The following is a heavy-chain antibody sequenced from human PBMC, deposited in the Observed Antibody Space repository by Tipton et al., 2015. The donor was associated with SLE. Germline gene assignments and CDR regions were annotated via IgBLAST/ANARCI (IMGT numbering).Heavy chain of an antibody. V-gene: IGHV4-34*01. J-gene: IGHJ6*04. CDR1: GGSFSGYY. CDR3: ARGRTRGIVGATPYYYYYGMDV. CDR2: INHSGST. Sequence: TLSLTCAVYGGSFSGYYWSWIRQPPGKGLEWIGEINHSGSTNYNPSLKSRVTISVDTSKNQFSLKLSSVTAADTAVYYCARGRTRGIVGATPYYYYYGMDVWGEGATVTVSS. D-gene: IGHD1-26*01.